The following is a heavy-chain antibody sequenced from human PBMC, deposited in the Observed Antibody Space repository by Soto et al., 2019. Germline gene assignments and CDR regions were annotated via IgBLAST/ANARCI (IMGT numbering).Heavy chain of an antibody. CDR3: ARLPKGSLVTA. D-gene: IGHD2-21*02. CDR2: ISSNGDIT. J-gene: IGHJ4*02. CDR1: GFMFSDHS. Sequence: LVESGGGLVHPGESLRLSCEGSGFMFSDHSMNWVRQPPGKGLQWFSYISSNGDITYYADSVKGRFTVSRDNANNALFLQMNSLRDDDTATYYCARLPKGSLVTAWGQGARVTVSS. V-gene: IGHV3-48*02.